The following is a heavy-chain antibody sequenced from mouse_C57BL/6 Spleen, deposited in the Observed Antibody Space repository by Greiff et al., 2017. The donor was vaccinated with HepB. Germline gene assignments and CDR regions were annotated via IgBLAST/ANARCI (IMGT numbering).Heavy chain of an antibody. D-gene: IGHD1-1*01. CDR3: ARPYYYGSSLYFDY. CDR1: GYTFTDYY. Sequence: VQLQQSGPELVKPGASVKISCKASGYTFTDYYMNWVKQSHGKSLEWIGDINPNNGGTSYNQKFKGKATLTVDKSSSTAYMELRSLTSEDSAVYYCARPYYYGSSLYFDYWGQGTTLTVSS. CDR2: INPNNGGT. J-gene: IGHJ2*01. V-gene: IGHV1-26*01.